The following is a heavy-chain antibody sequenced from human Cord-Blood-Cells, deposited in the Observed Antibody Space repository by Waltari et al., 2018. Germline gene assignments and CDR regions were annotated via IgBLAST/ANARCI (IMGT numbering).Heavy chain of an antibody. CDR3: ATLMGYSSSWYGAFDI. V-gene: IGHV1-69*12. D-gene: IGHD6-13*01. CDR2: IIPIFGTA. CDR1: GGSFSSSA. J-gene: IGHJ3*02. Sequence: QVQLVQSGAEVKKPGSSVKVSCKASGGSFSSSAISWMGRAPGQGLEWMGGIIPIFGTANYAQKFQGRVTITADESTSTAYMELSSLRSEDTAVYYCATLMGYSSSWYGAFDIWGQGTMVTVSS.